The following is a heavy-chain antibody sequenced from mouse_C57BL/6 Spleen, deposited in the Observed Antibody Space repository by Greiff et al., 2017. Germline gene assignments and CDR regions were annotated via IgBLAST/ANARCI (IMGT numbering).Heavy chain of an antibody. CDR1: GYTFTSYW. Sequence: QVQLQQPGAELVRPGTSVKLSCKASGYTFTSYWMHWVKQRPGQGLEWIGVIDPSDSYTNYNQKFKGKATLTVDTSSSTAYMQLSSLTSEDSAVYSCARLAQLGRGFYFDYWGQGTTLTVSS. CDR3: ARLAQLGRGFYFDY. D-gene: IGHD4-1*02. V-gene: IGHV1-59*01. J-gene: IGHJ2*01. CDR2: IDPSDSYT.